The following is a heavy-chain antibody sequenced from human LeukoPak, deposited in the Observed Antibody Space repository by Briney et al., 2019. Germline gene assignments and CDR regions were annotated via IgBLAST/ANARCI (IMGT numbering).Heavy chain of an antibody. Sequence: PETLSLTCAVYGGSSSGYYWSWIRQPPGKGLEWIGEINNSGSTNYNPSLKSLVAISVDTSKNQFSLKLSSVTAADTAVYYCARGRWYYDFWSGPTIDYWGQGTLVTVSS. V-gene: IGHV4-34*01. CDR1: GGSSSGYY. CDR3: ARGRWYYDFWSGPTIDY. CDR2: INNSGST. D-gene: IGHD3-3*01. J-gene: IGHJ4*02.